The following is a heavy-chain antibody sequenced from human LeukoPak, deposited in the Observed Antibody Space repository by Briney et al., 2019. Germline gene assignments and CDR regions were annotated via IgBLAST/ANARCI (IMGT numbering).Heavy chain of an antibody. J-gene: IGHJ6*03. CDR2: IYSGDST. Sequence: GGSLRLSCAASGFTVSSNYMNWVRQAPGKGLEWVSLIYSGDSTYYADSVKGRFTISRGNSKNTLFLQMNSLRAEDTAVYYCARITAIFSLYYYYYMDVWGKGTTVTVSS. CDR1: GFTVSSNY. D-gene: IGHD1-20*01. V-gene: IGHV3-53*01. CDR3: ARITAIFSLYYYYYMDV.